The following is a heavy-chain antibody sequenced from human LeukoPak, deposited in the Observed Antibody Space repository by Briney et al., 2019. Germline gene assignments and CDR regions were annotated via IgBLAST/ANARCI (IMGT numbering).Heavy chain of an antibody. CDR1: GFTFSSYA. CDR3: VREAAATLFDY. V-gene: IGHV3-30*03. CDR2: ISYDGSNK. J-gene: IGHJ4*02. Sequence: GGSLRLSCAASGFTFSSYAMSWVRQAPGKGLEWVAVISYDGSNKYYADSVKGRFSISRDNTQNSLSLQMSSLKAEDTAVYYCVREAAATLFDYWGQGTLVTVSS. D-gene: IGHD1-26*01.